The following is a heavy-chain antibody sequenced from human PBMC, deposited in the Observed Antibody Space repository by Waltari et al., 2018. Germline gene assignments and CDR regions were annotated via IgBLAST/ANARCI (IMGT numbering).Heavy chain of an antibody. V-gene: IGHV4-39*01. J-gene: IGHJ4*02. D-gene: IGHD3-22*01. CDR2: IYYGVST. CDR3: ARHGGDRWLYNSRTPTHIDY. Sequence: HLQESGPGLVKPSETLSLICAVSGCSISSTSYYWGWIRQPTGKGLEWIGNIYYGVSTYYNPSLKSRVTMSAETSKNQFSLKLSSVTAADTAVYYCARHGGDRWLYNSRTPTHIDYWGQGILVTVSS. CDR1: GCSISSTSYY.